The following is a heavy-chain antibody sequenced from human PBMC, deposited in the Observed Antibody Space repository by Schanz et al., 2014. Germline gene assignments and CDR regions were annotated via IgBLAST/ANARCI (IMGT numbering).Heavy chain of an antibody. CDR1: GFIFGSSV. V-gene: IGHV3-23*04. CDR3: ARIGGSVFDY. CDR2: ITGASDHI. J-gene: IGHJ4*02. D-gene: IGHD3-10*01. Sequence: VQLVESGGGLIQPGGSLRLSCAASGFIFGSSVMAWVRQAPGKGLEWVSGITGASDHIDYAESVKGRFTISRDNSKNSLYLQMNSLRAEDTAVYYCARIGGSVFDYWAQGTLVTVSS.